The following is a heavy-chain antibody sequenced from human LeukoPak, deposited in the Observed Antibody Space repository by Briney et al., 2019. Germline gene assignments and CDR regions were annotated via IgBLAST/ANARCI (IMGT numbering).Heavy chain of an antibody. V-gene: IGHV1-2*02. CDR2: INPNSGGT. CDR1: GYTFTSYD. J-gene: IGHJ4*02. D-gene: IGHD2-2*01. Sequence: GASVKVSCNASGYTFTSYDINWVRQATGQGLEWMGWINPNSGGTVYAQKFQGRVSMTRDTSISTAYMELSRLRSDDTAVYYCGRTKRSHCSSTSCYLDYWGQGTLVTVSS. CDR3: GRTKRSHCSSTSCYLDY.